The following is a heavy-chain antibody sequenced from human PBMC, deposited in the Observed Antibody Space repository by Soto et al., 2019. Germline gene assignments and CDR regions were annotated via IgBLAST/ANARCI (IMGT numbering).Heavy chain of an antibody. CDR1: GGSISSGGYY. CDR2: IYYSGST. Sequence: QVQLQESGPGLVKPSQTLSLTCTVSGGSISSGGYYWSWIRQHPGKGLEWIGYIYYSGSTYYNPSHKSRVTISVDTSKNQFSLKLSSVTAADTAVYYCARSLSPYWSSTICPSGAFDIWGQGTMVTVSS. J-gene: IGHJ3*02. CDR3: ARSLSPYWSSTICPSGAFDI. D-gene: IGHD2-2*01. V-gene: IGHV4-31*03.